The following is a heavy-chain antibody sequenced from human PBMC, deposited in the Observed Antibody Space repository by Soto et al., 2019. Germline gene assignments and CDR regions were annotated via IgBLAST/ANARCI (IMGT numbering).Heavy chain of an antibody. V-gene: IGHV4-39*01. CDR1: GESITSSTYS. Sequence: ETLSLTCTVSGESITSSTYSWGWIRQPPGKGLEWLATIYSSGSTFYNPSLNGRVTISVDTSKNQFSLKLTSVTAADTDLYYCASLISGYVKYWGQGTLVTVSS. J-gene: IGHJ4*02. CDR3: ASLISGYVKY. CDR2: IYSSGST. D-gene: IGHD5-12*01.